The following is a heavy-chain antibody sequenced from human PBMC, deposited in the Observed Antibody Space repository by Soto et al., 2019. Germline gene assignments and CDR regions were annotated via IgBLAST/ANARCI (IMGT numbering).Heavy chain of an antibody. CDR1: GYSFTSYW. CDR3: ARLALDGYNPMGPDY. Sequence: SLKISCKGSGYSFTSYWIGWVRQMPGKGLEWMGIIYPGDSDTRYSPSFQGQVTISADKSISTAYLQWSSLKASDTAMYYCARLALDGYNPMGPDYWGQGTLVTVSS. CDR2: IYPGDSDT. V-gene: IGHV5-51*01. J-gene: IGHJ4*02. D-gene: IGHD5-12*01.